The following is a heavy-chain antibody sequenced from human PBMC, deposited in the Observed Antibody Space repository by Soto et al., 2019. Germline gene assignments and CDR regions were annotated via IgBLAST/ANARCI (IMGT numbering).Heavy chain of an antibody. CDR1: GGSIRSYY. Sequence: QVQLQESGPGLVKPSETLSLTCTASGGSIRSYYWSWIRQPPGKGLEWIGYLYYSGSINYNPPLTRRVTISVDTSKYLFSQKLSSVSAADTAVYYCARVWGGAFDFWGQGTMVTVSS. J-gene: IGHJ3*01. D-gene: IGHD3-10*01. CDR2: LYYSGSI. V-gene: IGHV4-59*01. CDR3: ARVWGGAFDF.